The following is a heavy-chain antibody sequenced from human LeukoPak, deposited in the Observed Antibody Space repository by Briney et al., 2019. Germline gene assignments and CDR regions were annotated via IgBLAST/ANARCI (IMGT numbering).Heavy chain of an antibody. V-gene: IGHV1-69*06. CDR2: IIPIFGTA. D-gene: IGHD3-10*01. J-gene: IGHJ6*04. Sequence: SVKVSCKASGGTFSSYAISWVRQAPGQGLEWMGGIIPIFGTANYAQKFQGRVTITADKSTSTAYMELSSLRSEDTAVYYCARVDKKYGSGSYYNDYYYYYGMDVWGKGTTVTVSS. CDR1: GGTFSSYA. CDR3: ARVDKKYGSGSYYNDYYYYYGMDV.